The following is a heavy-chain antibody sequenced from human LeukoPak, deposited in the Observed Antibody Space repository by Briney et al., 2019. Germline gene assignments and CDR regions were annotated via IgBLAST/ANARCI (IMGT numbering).Heavy chain of an antibody. Sequence: GGSLRLSCAASGFTFSSYGMHWVRQAPGKGLEWVAVISYDGSNKYYADSVKGRFTISRDNSKNTLYLQMNSLRAEDTAVYYCAKDHLGFGETDHYMDVWGKGTAVTISS. D-gene: IGHD3-10*01. CDR1: GFTFSSYG. CDR2: ISYDGSNK. CDR3: AKDHLGFGETDHYMDV. V-gene: IGHV3-30*18. J-gene: IGHJ6*03.